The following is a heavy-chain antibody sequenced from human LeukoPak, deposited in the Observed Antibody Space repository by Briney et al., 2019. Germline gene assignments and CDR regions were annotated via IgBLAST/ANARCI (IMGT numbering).Heavy chain of an antibody. J-gene: IGHJ4*02. CDR3: ATGPRRYYYGSGSYYHYFDY. V-gene: IGHV1-24*01. Sequence: GASVKVSCKVSGYTLTELSMHWVRQAPGKGLEWMGGFDPEDGETIYAQKFQGRVTMTEDTSTDTAYMELSSLRSEDTAVYYCATGPRRYYYGSGSYYHYFDYWGQGTLVTVSS. D-gene: IGHD3-10*01. CDR2: FDPEDGET. CDR1: GYTLTELS.